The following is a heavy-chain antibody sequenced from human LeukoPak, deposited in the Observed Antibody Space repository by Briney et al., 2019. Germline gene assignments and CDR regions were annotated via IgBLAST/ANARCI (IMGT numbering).Heavy chain of an antibody. J-gene: IGHJ5*02. CDR1: GGSISTYY. V-gene: IGHV4-59*08. D-gene: IGHD3-10*01. CDR3: ARQAIVSVRGVIIKEGWFDP. CDR2: IHYSGST. Sequence: SETLSLTCTVSGGSISTYYWSWIRQPPGKGLEWIGYIHYSGSTSYNPTLKSRATISVDTSKNQFTLKLASVTAADTAVYYCARQAIVSVRGVIIKEGWFDPWGHGTLVTVSS.